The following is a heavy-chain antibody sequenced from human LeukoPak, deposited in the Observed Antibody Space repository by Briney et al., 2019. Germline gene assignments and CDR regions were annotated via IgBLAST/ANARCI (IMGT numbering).Heavy chain of an antibody. V-gene: IGHV3-23*01. J-gene: IGHJ6*02. Sequence: PGGSLRLSCAASGFTFSSYAMSWVRQAPGKGLEWVSAISGSGGSTYYADSVKGRFTISRDNSKNTLYLQTNSLRAEDTAVYYCAKDRPSSGYLSYYYYYGMDVWGQGTTVTVSS. CDR1: GFTFSSYA. D-gene: IGHD3-22*01. CDR3: AKDRPSSGYLSYYYYYGMDV. CDR2: ISGSGGST.